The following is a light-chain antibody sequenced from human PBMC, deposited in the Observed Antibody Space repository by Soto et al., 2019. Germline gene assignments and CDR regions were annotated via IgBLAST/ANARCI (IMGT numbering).Light chain of an antibody. CDR2: DAS. V-gene: IGKV1-5*01. CDR3: QQYKSYPWT. CDR1: ESNRSL. J-gene: IGKJ1*01. Sequence: DIYITHTPSTLSASVGDKVTIPCLASESNRSLLAWYQQKPGKAPKLLIYDASSLESGVPSRFSGSGSGTEFSLTISSLQPDDFASYYCQQYKSYPWTFGQGTKLDIK.